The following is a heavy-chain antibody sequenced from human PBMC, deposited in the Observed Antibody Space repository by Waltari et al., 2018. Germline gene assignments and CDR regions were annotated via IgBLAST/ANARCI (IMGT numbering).Heavy chain of an antibody. J-gene: IGHJ3*01. CDR1: GFTFSSYS. V-gene: IGHV3-21*01. CDR2: ISSSSSYI. D-gene: IGHD2-15*01. CDR3: ASEVVAATRV. Sequence: EVQLVESGGGLVKPGGSLRLSCAASGFTFSSYSMNWVRQAPGKGLEWVSAISSSSSYIYYADSVKGRFTISRDNAKNSLYLQMNSLRAEDTAVYYCASEVVAATRVWGQGTMVTVSS.